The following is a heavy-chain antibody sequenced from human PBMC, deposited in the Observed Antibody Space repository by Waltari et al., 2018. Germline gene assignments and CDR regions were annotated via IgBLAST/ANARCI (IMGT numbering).Heavy chain of an antibody. CDR3: ARAGLGSPSQWLQLFDS. J-gene: IGHJ4*02. D-gene: IGHD5-12*01. CDR1: GFRVSYNY. V-gene: IGHV3-53*01. CDR2: IHAGGST. Sequence: EVQLVESGGGLIQPGGSLRLSCEASGFRVSYNYMSWVRQAPGKGLEWVSVIHAGGSTYYGDSVTGRFIISRDISKNTLYLQMNSLTVDDSAMYFCARAGLGSPSQWLQLFDSWGQGTLVTVSS.